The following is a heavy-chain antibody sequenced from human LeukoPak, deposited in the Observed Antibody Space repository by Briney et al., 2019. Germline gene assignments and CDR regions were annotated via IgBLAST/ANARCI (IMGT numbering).Heavy chain of an antibody. Sequence: SETLSLTCTVSGGSISSYCWSWIRQPPGKGLEWIGYIYYSGSTNYNPSLKSRVTISVDTSKNQFSLKLSSVTAADTAVYYCARHRGATTPNFDYWGQGTLVTVSS. CDR2: IYYSGST. CDR1: GGSISSYC. J-gene: IGHJ4*02. V-gene: IGHV4-59*08. CDR3: ARHRGATTPNFDY. D-gene: IGHD5-12*01.